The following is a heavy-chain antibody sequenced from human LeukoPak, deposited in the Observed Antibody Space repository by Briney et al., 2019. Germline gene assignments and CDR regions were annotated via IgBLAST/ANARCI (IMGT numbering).Heavy chain of an antibody. Sequence: SETLSLTCTVSGGSISYHYWSWIRQSPGKGLEWIGSIYYSGSSNYNPSLKSRVTISVDTSKNQLSLKLTSVTAADTAVYYCAREKGYDDYVGGDYYYYYMDVWGKGTTVTISS. CDR2: IYYSGSS. CDR3: AREKGYDDYVGGDYYYYYMDV. V-gene: IGHV4-59*11. CDR1: GGSISYHY. J-gene: IGHJ6*03. D-gene: IGHD4-17*01.